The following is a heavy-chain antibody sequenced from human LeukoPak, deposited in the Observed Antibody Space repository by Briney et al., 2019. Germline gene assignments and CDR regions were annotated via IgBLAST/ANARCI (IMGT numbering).Heavy chain of an antibody. J-gene: IGHJ4*02. Sequence: GSLRLSCAASGFTFSTYSMNWVRQAPGKGLECVSSISSSSYIYYADSVKGRFTISRDNAKNSLYLQMNSLRAEDTAVYYCARRGAVAGTFDYWGQGTLVTVSS. D-gene: IGHD6-19*01. V-gene: IGHV3-21*01. CDR1: GFTFSTYS. CDR3: ARRGAVAGTFDY. CDR2: ISSSSYI.